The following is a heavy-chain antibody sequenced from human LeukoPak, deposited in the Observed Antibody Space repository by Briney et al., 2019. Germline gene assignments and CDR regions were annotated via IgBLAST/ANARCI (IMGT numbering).Heavy chain of an antibody. CDR3: ASGRYYYDSSGYPGYYFDY. J-gene: IGHJ4*02. CDR2: IYYSGST. Sequence: SETLSLTCTVSGGSISSYYWSWIRQPPGKGLEWIGYIYYSGSTNYNPSLKSRVTISVDTSKNQFSLKLSSVTAADTAVYYCASGRYYYDSSGYPGYYFDYWGQGTLVTVSS. D-gene: IGHD3-22*01. V-gene: IGHV4-59*12. CDR1: GGSISSYY.